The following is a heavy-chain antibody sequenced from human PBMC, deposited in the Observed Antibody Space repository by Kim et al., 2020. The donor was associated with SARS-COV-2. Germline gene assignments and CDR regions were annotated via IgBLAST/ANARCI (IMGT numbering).Heavy chain of an antibody. CDR3: ARDHLEGIAAAGGDLDY. CDR1: GFTFSSYG. V-gene: IGHV3-33*05. J-gene: IGHJ4*02. CDR2: ISYDGSNK. D-gene: IGHD6-13*01. Sequence: GGSLRLSCAASGFTFSSYGMHWVRQAPGKGLEWVAVISYDGSNKYYADSVKGRFTISRDNSKNTLYLQMNSLRAEDTAVYYCARDHLEGIAAAGGDLDYWGQGTLVTVSS.